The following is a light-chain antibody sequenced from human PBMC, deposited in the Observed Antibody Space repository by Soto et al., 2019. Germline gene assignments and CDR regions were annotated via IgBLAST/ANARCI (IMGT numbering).Light chain of an antibody. V-gene: IGLV2-14*01. CDR3: TSPTPGSLYV. Sequence: QSVLTPRAFVSGSPGQSITISCTGTSSDVGNYNYVSWYQQYPGRVPKLLIYMVSNRPSGVSNRFSGSKSGNTASRTISGLQAEDEAYYFCTSPTPGSLYVFGAGTKVTVL. CDR2: MVS. CDR1: SSDVGNYNY. J-gene: IGLJ1*01.